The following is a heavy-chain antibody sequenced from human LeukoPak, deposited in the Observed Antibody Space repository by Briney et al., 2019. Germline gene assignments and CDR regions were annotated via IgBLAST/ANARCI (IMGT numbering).Heavy chain of an antibody. CDR3: ATGGDSSGWYAGNYYYYMDV. V-gene: IGHV3-11*04. CDR2: ISSSGSTI. Sequence: PGGSLRLSCAASGFTFSDYYMSWIRQAPGKGLEWVSYISSSGSTIKYADSVKGRFTISRDNAKNSLYLQMNSLRAEDTAVYYCATGGDSSGWYAGNYYYYMDVWGKGTTVTVSS. J-gene: IGHJ6*03. CDR1: GFTFSDYY. D-gene: IGHD6-19*01.